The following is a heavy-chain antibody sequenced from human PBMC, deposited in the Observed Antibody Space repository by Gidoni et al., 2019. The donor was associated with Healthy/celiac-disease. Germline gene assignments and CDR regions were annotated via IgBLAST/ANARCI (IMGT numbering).Heavy chain of an antibody. V-gene: IGHV1-2*02. CDR1: GYTFPAYY. CDR3: AREVDYGDYYYYGMDV. Sequence: QVQLVQSGAEVKKPGASVKVSCKASGYTFPAYYMHWVRQAPGQGLEWMGWINPNSGGTNYAQKFQGRVTMTRDTSISTAYMELSRLRSDDTAVYYCAREVDYGDYYYYGMDVWGQGTTVTVSS. J-gene: IGHJ6*02. CDR2: INPNSGGT. D-gene: IGHD4-17*01.